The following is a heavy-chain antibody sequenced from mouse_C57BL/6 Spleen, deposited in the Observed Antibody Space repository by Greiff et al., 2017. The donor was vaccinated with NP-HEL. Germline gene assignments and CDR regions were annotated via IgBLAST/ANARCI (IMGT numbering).Heavy chain of an antibody. D-gene: IGHD1-2*01. CDR1: GYTFTSYW. Sequence: QVQLQQPGAELVKPGASVKLSCKASGYTFTSYWMHWVKQRPGQGLEWIGMIHPNSGSTNYNEKFKSKATLTVDKSSSTAYMQLSSLTSEDSAVYYCARTCYRYGLYFDYWGQGTTLTVSS. CDR3: ARTCYRYGLYFDY. CDR2: IHPNSGST. J-gene: IGHJ2*01. V-gene: IGHV1-64*01.